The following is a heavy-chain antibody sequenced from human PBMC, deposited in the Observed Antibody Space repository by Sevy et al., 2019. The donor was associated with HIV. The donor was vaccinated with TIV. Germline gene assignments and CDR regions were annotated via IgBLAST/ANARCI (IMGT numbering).Heavy chain of an antibody. J-gene: IGHJ4*02. CDR2: VSGSGGSK. CDR3: VKDVAYDYTYLDY. V-gene: IGHV3-23*01. CDR1: GFTFTSYA. Sequence: GGSLRLSCAVSGFTFTSYAMNWVRQAPGKGLEWVSGVSGSGGSKYSAASVKGRFAISRDKSRNTQYLQINTLRAEDTAVYYCVKDVAYDYTYLDYWGQGTLVTVSS. D-gene: IGHD3-16*01.